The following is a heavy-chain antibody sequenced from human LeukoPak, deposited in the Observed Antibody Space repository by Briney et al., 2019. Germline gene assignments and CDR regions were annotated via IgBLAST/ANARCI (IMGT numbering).Heavy chain of an antibody. J-gene: IGHJ1*01. CDR2: ITQGGSEK. Sequence: GGSLRLSCEASGFTLSNRWMTWVRQAPGKGLEWVATITQGGSEKFYVDSVKGRFTITGDNAKNSLYLQMNSLRAEDTAVYYCARDPFEHWGQGTLVTVSS. CDR1: GFTLSNRW. V-gene: IGHV3-7*01. CDR3: ARDPFEH.